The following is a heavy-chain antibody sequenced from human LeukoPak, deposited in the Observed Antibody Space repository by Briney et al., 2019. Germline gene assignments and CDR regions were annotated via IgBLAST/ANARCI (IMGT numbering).Heavy chain of an antibody. V-gene: IGHV3-66*01. J-gene: IGHJ1*01. CDR2: IYSGGST. CDR1: GFTVSSNY. Sequence: GALRLSCAASGFTVSSNYMSWVRQAPGKGLEWVSVIYSGGSTYYADSVKGRFTISRDNSKNTLYLQMNSLRAEDTAVYYCARDIIAAAGTRVQHWGQGTLVTVSS. D-gene: IGHD6-13*01. CDR3: ARDIIAAAGTRVQH.